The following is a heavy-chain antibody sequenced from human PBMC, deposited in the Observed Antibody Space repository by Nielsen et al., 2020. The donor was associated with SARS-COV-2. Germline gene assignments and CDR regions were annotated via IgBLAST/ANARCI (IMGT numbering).Heavy chain of an antibody. Sequence: SQTLSLTCAVYGGSFSGYYWSWIRQPPGKGLEWIGEINHSGSTNYNPSLKSRVTISVDTSKNQFSLKLSSVTAADTAVYYCARSSGYYGMDVWGQGTTVTVSS. V-gene: IGHV4-34*01. D-gene: IGHD6-19*01. J-gene: IGHJ6*02. CDR3: ARSSGYYGMDV. CDR1: GGSFSGYY. CDR2: INHSGST.